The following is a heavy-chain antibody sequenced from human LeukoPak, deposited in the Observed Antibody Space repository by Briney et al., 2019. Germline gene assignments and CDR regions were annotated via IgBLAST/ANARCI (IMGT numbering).Heavy chain of an antibody. CDR2: ISGSGGST. V-gene: IGHV3-23*01. CDR3: ANAPGAY. Sequence: PGGSLRLSCAASGFRFDDYAMHWVRQAPGKGLEWVSAISGSGGSTYYADSVKGRFTISRDNSKNTLYLQMNSLRAEDTAVYYCANAPGAYWGQGTLVTVSS. J-gene: IGHJ4*02. CDR1: GFRFDDYA.